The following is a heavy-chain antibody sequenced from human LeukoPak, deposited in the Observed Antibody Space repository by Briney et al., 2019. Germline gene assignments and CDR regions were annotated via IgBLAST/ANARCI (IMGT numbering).Heavy chain of an antibody. J-gene: IGHJ6*03. D-gene: IGHD6-13*01. V-gene: IGHV4-34*01. Sequence: SETLSLTCAVYGGSFSGYYWSWIRQPPGKGLEWIGEINHSGSTNYNPSLKNRVTISVDTSKNQFSLKLSSVTAADTAVYYCARVGGGYSSSWYTSGYYYYYMDVWGKGTTVTVSS. CDR2: INHSGST. CDR1: GGSFSGYY. CDR3: ARVGGGYSSSWYTSGYYYYYMDV.